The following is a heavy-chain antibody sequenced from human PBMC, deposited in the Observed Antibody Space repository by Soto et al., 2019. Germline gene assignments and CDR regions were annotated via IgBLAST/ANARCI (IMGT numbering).Heavy chain of an antibody. CDR3: PGYYFGSWHYQGVLDD. CDR1: GVSISSGNW. D-gene: IGHD3-10*01. V-gene: IGHV4-4*02. CDR2: IYHSGST. J-gene: IGHJ4*02. Sequence: QVQLQESGPGLVKPSGTLSLACAVSGVSISSGNWWSWVRQPPGKGLEWIGEIYHSGSTNYNPSLQVRVTISVDKSKNQFSLKLSSVTAADTAVYYCPGYYFGSWHYQGVLDDWGKGALVTLSP.